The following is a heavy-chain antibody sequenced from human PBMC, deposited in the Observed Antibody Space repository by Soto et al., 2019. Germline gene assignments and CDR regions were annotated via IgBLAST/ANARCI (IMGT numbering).Heavy chain of an antibody. CDR1: GFTFISYS. CDR3: ARGVQIIVLLPAAIDY. V-gene: IGHV3-48*02. CDR2: IHNSSSTI. J-gene: IGHJ4*02. D-gene: IGHD2-2*01. Sequence: EVQLVESGGGLVQPGESLRLSCAASGFTFISYSMNWVRQAPGKGLEWVSYIHNSSSTIYYADSVRGRFTISRDNAKNSLYLQMNSLRDEDTAVYYCARGVQIIVLLPAAIDYWGQGTRVTVSS.